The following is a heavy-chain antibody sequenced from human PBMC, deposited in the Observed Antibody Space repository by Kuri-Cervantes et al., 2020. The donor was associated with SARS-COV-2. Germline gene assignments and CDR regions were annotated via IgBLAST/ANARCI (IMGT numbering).Heavy chain of an antibody. Sequence: GGSLRLSCAASGFTFSGYSMNWVRQAPGKGLEWVSSISSSSSYIYYADSVKGRFTISRDNAKNSLYLQMNSLRAEDTAVYYCARDGDSYIPVLDYWGQGTLVTVSS. V-gene: IGHV3-21*01. J-gene: IGHJ4*02. CDR1: GFTFSGYS. D-gene: IGHD2-21*02. CDR3: ARDGDSYIPVLDY. CDR2: ISSSSSYI.